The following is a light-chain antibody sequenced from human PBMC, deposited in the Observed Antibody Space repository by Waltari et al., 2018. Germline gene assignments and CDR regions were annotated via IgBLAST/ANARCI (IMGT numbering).Light chain of an antibody. CDR1: ALPNKY. CDR3: YSTDYTGNYWV. V-gene: IGLV3-10*01. Sequence: SYELTQPPPVSVSPGHPARTTCPGEALPNKYAHGYRQKSGQAPVLVIYEDTKRPSGIPGRISGSNSGAVATLTITGAQVEDEAEYYCYSTDYTGNYWVFGGGTKLTVL. CDR2: EDT. J-gene: IGLJ3*02.